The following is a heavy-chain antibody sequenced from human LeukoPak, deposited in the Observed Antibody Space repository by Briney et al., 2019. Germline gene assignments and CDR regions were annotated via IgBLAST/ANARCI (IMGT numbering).Heavy chain of an antibody. CDR1: GYTFTSYA. V-gene: IGHV7-4-1*02. CDR3: ASPRGYSGYALGDAFDI. D-gene: IGHD5-12*01. Sequence: ASVKVSCKASGYTFTSYAMNWVRQAPGQGLEWMGWINTNTGNPTYAQGFTGRFVFSLDTSVSTAYLQISSLKAEDTAVYYCASPRGYSGYALGDAFDIWGQGTMVTVSS. J-gene: IGHJ3*02. CDR2: INTNTGNP.